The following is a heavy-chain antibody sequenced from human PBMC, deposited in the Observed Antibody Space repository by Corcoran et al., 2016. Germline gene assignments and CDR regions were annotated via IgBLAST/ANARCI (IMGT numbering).Heavy chain of an antibody. CDR2: IIPIFGTA. D-gene: IGHD3-3*01. Sequence: QVQLVQSGAEVKKPGSSVKVSCKASGGTFSSYAISWVRQAPGQGLEWMGGIIPIFGTANYAQKFQGRVTITAEDSTSTAHMELSSLGSEDTAVYYCARGLRFLTGRIMDVWGQGTTVTVSS. V-gene: IGHV1-69*01. CDR1: GGTFSSYA. J-gene: IGHJ6*02. CDR3: ARGLRFLTGRIMDV.